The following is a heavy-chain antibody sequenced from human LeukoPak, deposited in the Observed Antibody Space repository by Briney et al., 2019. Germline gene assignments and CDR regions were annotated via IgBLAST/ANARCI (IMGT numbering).Heavy chain of an antibody. CDR1: GGSISSYY. J-gene: IGHJ4*02. CDR3: ARLWSGVDTAP. V-gene: IGHV4-34*01. CDR2: INHSGST. D-gene: IGHD5-18*01. Sequence: SETLSLTCTVSGGSISSYYWSWIRQPPGKGLEWIGEINHSGSTNYNPSLKSRVTISVDTSKNQFSLKLSSVTAADTAVYYCARLWSGVDTAPWGQGTLVTVSS.